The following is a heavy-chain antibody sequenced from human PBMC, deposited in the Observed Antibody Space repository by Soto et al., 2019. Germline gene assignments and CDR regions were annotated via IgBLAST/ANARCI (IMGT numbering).Heavy chain of an antibody. CDR3: ARHYRSSGDAFDI. CDR1: GYSFTSYW. J-gene: IGHJ3*02. V-gene: IGHV5-51*01. Sequence: PGESLKISCKGSGYSFTSYWIGWVRQMPGKGLAWMGIIYPGDSDTRYSPSFQGQVTISADKSISTAYLQWSSLKASDTAMYYCARHYRSSGDAFDIWGQGTMVTVSS. CDR2: IYPGDSDT. D-gene: IGHD6-6*01.